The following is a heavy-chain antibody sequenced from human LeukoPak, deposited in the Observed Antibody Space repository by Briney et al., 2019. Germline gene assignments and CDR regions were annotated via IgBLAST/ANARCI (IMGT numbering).Heavy chain of an antibody. Sequence: PGGSLRLSCAASGFTFSNYWMHWVRQAPGKGLVWVSYISGDGSSTTYADSVKGRFTISRDNAKNTLDLQMNSLRVEDTAVYYCARGGWGTAIDYWAQGTLVTVSS. V-gene: IGHV3-74*01. CDR1: GFTFSNYW. D-gene: IGHD1-7*01. J-gene: IGHJ4*02. CDR3: ARGGWGTAIDY. CDR2: ISGDGSST.